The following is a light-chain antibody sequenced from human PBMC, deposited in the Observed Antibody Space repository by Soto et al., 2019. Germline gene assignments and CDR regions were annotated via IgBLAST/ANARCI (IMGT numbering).Light chain of an antibody. V-gene: IGKV3-20*01. J-gene: IGKJ3*01. Sequence: EIVLTQSPGTLSLSPGERATLSCRASQSVSSSYLAWYQQKPGQAPRLLIYGASSRATGIPDRFSGSGSGTDFTLTISRLEPEDLEVYYCQQSGRSPRTFGPGTKVDIK. CDR1: QSVSSSY. CDR3: QQSGRSPRT. CDR2: GAS.